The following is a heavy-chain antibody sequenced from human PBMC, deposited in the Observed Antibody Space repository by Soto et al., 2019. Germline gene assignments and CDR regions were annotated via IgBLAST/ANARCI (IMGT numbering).Heavy chain of an antibody. Sequence: EVQLLESGGGLVQPGGSLRLSCAASGFTFSSYAMWWVRQAPGKGLECVSAMSGGGETTYYADSVKGRFTISRDNSKNTLSLQMNSLRAEDTAVYYCAFNSGSGSYYFDYWGQGTLVTVSS. CDR1: GFTFSSYA. J-gene: IGHJ4*02. D-gene: IGHD3-10*01. CDR2: MSGGGETT. CDR3: AFNSGSGSYYFDY. V-gene: IGHV3-23*01.